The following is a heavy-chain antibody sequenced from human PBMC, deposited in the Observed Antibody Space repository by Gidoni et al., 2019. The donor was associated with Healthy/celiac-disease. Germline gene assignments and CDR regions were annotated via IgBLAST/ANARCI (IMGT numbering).Heavy chain of an antibody. CDR3: ARDDLTMILGCFQH. V-gene: IGHV3-21*01. CDR1: GFTFSSYS. Sequence: EVQLVESGGGLVKPGGSLRLSCAASGFTFSSYSMNWVRQAPGKGLEWVSSISSSSSYIYYADSVKGRFTISRDNAKNSLYLQMNSLRAEDTAVYYCARDDLTMILGCFQHWGQGTLVTVSS. J-gene: IGHJ1*01. D-gene: IGHD3-22*01. CDR2: ISSSSSYI.